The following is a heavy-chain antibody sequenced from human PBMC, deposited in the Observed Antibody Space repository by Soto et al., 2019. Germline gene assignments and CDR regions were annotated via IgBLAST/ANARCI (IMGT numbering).Heavy chain of an antibody. Sequence: QVQLVESGGGVVQPGRSLRLSCAASGFTFSTSAMHWVRQAPGKGLEWVALIWYDGTNTYYADSVKGRFTISRDNSKNTVYLQINNLRAEDTAVYSCAIPPVEYAYGTDYYFDYWGQGTLVTVSS. D-gene: IGHD1-1*01. CDR3: AIPPVEYAYGTDYYFDY. CDR1: GFTFSTSA. V-gene: IGHV3-33*01. CDR2: IWYDGTNT. J-gene: IGHJ4*02.